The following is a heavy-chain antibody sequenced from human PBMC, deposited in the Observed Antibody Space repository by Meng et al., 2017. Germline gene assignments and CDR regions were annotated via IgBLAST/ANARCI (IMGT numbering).Heavy chain of an antibody. V-gene: IGHV1-2*06. CDR3: ARDEDISAAGKLFGDY. D-gene: IGHD6-25*01. Sequence: VQLVQSGAGVKQPGASVKVSCNPSGNNFPDYYRHWVRRSPEQGLEWMGRINPKSGDTHYAQKFQARVTMTGDTSISTAYMELSGLRSDDTAMYYCARDEDISAAGKLFGDYWGQGTLVTVSS. CDR2: INPKSGDT. CDR1: GNNFPDYY. J-gene: IGHJ4*02.